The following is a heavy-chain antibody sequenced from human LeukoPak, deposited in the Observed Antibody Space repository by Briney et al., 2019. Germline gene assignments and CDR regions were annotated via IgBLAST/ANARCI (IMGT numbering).Heavy chain of an antibody. CDR1: GFTFSSYA. CDR2: ISTSGGGT. Sequence: GGSLRLSCATSGFTFSSYAMTWVRQAPGKGLEWVSAISTSGGGTNYADSVKGRFTISRDNSKNTLSLQMNRLRADDTAVYYCARDYKADYWGQGALVTVSS. J-gene: IGHJ4*02. D-gene: IGHD1-1*01. CDR3: ARDYKADY. V-gene: IGHV3-23*01.